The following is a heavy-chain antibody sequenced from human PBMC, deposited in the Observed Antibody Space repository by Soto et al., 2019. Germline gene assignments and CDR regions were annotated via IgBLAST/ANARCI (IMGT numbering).Heavy chain of an antibody. CDR1: GFTFSSYG. CDR2: IWYDGSNK. D-gene: IGHD2-15*01. J-gene: IGHJ4*02. V-gene: IGHV3-33*01. CDR3: ARAGYCSGGSCYSVPVFVY. Sequence: QVQLVESGGGVVQPGRSLRLSCAASGFTFSSYGMHWVRQAPGKGLEWVAVIWYDGSNKYYADSVKGRFTISRDNSKNTLYLQMNSLSAEDTAVYYCARAGYCSGGSCYSVPVFVYWGQGTLVTVYS.